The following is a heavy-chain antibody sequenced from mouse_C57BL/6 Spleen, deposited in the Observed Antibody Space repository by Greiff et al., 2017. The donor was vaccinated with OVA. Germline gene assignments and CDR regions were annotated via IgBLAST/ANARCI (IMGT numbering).Heavy chain of an antibody. Sequence: VQLQQSGAELVRPGSSVKLSCKASGYTFTSYWMHWVKQRPIQGLEWIGNIDPSDSETHYNQKFKDKATLTVDKSSSTAYMQLSSLTSEDSAVYYCARDPLYYYGSSYPHYAMDYWGQGTSVTVSS. D-gene: IGHD1-1*01. CDR3: ARDPLYYYGSSYPHYAMDY. CDR2: IDPSDSET. J-gene: IGHJ4*01. CDR1: GYTFTSYW. V-gene: IGHV1-52*01.